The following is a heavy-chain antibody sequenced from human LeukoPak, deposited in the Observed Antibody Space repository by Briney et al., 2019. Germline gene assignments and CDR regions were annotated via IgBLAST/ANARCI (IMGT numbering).Heavy chain of an antibody. D-gene: IGHD6-19*01. CDR3: ARGSKWLGLDY. J-gene: IGHJ4*02. CDR1: GGTFSSYA. CDR2: IIPIFGTA. Sequence: ASVKVSCKASGGTFSSYAISWVRQAPGQGLEWMGGIIPIFGTANYAQKFQGRVTVTADESTNTAYMELRSLRPDDTAVYYCARGSKWLGLDYWGQGTLVTVSS. V-gene: IGHV1-69*13.